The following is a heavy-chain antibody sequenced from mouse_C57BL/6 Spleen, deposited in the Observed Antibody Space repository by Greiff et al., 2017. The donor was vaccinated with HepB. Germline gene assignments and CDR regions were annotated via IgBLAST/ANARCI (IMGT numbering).Heavy chain of an antibody. D-gene: IGHD2-1*01. V-gene: IGHV1-26*01. CDR3: ARSGGNYRYAMDY. CDR1: GYTFTDYY. J-gene: IGHJ4*01. CDR2: INPNNGGT. Sequence: VQLQQSGPELVKPGASVKISCKASGYTFTDYYMNWVKQSHGKSLEWIGDINPNNGGTSYNQKFKGKATLTVDKSSSTAYMELRSLTSEDSAVYYCARSGGNYRYAMDYWGQGTSVTVSS.